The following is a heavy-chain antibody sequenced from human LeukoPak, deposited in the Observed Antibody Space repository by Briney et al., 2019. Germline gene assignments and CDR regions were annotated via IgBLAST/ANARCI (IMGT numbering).Heavy chain of an antibody. CDR3: AKDLGAGTTKYFDY. D-gene: IGHD1-7*01. J-gene: IGHJ4*02. CDR1: GFTFSSYA. CDR2: ISGSGGST. V-gene: IGHV3-23*01. Sequence: PGGSLRLSCAASGFTFSSYAMSWVRQAPGKGLKWVSAISGSGGSTYYADSVKGRFTISRDNSKNTLYLQMNSLRAEDTAVYYCAKDLGAGTTKYFDYWGQGTLVTVSS.